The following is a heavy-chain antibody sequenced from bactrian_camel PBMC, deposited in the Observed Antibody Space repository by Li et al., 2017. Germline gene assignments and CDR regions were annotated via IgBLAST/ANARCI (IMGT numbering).Heavy chain of an antibody. CDR1: GDGYAIYS. J-gene: IGHJ4*01. CDR2: IEKDDGST. Sequence: HVQLVESGGGLVQPGGSLRLSCAVSGDGYAIYSMAWFRQAPGKEREGVAGIEKDDGSTGYAASVKRRFSISQDSSKNTVFLQMDSLKPEDTAIYYCAADGNPGTWGTCEYWGQGTQVTVS. CDR3: AADGNPGTWGTCEY. V-gene: IGHV3S53*01. D-gene: IGHD5*01.